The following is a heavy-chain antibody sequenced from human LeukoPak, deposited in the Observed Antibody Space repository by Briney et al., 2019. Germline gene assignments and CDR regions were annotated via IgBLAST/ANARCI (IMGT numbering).Heavy chain of an antibody. CDR3: ARVGNPLVTVFAWFDP. V-gene: IGHV4-59*12. Sequence: SETLSLTCTVSGGSISTYYWSWIRQPPGKGLEWIGYIYYSGSTNYNPSLKSRVTISVDTSKNQFSLKLGSVTAADTALYYCARVGNPLVTVFAWFDPWGQGTLVTVSS. J-gene: IGHJ5*02. CDR2: IYYSGST. D-gene: IGHD3-3*01. CDR1: GGSISTYY.